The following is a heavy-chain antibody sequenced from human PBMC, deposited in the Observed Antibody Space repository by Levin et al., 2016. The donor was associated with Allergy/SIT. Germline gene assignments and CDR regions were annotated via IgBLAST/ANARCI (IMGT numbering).Heavy chain of an antibody. CDR2: VSGDGGRT. CDR3: ARDPLALPSGAYHVPLGMDV. V-gene: IGHV3-43*02. J-gene: IGHJ6*02. Sequence: GESLKISCAASGFTFHHYAMHWVRQAPGKGLEWVALVSGDGGRTYYADSVMGRFTISRDNSKSSLFLQMNSLTTEDTALYYCARDPLALPSGAYHVPLGMDVWGQGTTVTVSS. CDR1: GFTFHHYA. D-gene: IGHD1-26*01.